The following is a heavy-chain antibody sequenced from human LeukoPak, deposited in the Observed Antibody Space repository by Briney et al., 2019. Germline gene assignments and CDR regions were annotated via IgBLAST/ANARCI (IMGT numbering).Heavy chain of an antibody. J-gene: IGHJ6*02. V-gene: IGHV1-69*13. D-gene: IGHD3-16*02. CDR3: ARVSTGRSYNYYYGMDV. CDR2: IIPILGTA. CDR1: GGTFSSYV. Sequence: VASVKVSCKASGGTFSSYVISWVRQAPGQGLEWMGGIIPILGTASDAQKFQGRVTITADESTSTAYMELSSLRSEDTAVYYCARVSTGRSYNYYYGMDVWGQGTTVTVSS.